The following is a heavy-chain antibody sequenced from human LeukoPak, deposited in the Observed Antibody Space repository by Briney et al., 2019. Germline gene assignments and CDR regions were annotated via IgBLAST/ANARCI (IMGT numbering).Heavy chain of an antibody. Sequence: SVKVSCKASGGTFSSYAISWVRQAPGQGLEWMGRIIPILGIANYAQKFQGRVTITADKSTSTAYMELSSLRSEDTAVYYCARGGRSSTWDYWGQGTLVTVSS. J-gene: IGHJ4*02. V-gene: IGHV1-69*04. D-gene: IGHD2-2*01. CDR3: ARGGRSSTWDY. CDR1: GGTFSSYA. CDR2: IIPILGIA.